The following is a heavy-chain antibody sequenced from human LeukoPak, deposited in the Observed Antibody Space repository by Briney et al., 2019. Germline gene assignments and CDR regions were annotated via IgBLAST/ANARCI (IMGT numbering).Heavy chain of an antibody. CDR1: GFTFSRNG. CDR3: ARGVGNWAFDY. Sequence: GGSLRLSCAGSGFTFSRNGMHWVRQAPGKGLEWVAVISDDGSKKYYADSVKGRFTISRDNSRNTLYLQMNSLRAEDTAEYYCARGVGNWAFDYWGQGTLVTVSS. CDR2: ISDDGSKK. D-gene: IGHD7-27*01. J-gene: IGHJ4*02. V-gene: IGHV3-30*03.